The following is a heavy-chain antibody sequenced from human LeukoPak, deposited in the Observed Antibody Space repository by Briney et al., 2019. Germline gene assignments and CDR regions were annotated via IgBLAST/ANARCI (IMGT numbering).Heavy chain of an antibody. Sequence: GGSLRLSCAASGFTFSSYAMSWVRQAPGKGLEWVSAIGGSGGSTYYADSVKGRFTISRDNSKNTLYLQMNSLRAEDTAVYYCANSEYYYGSGPRREGYWGQGTLVTVSS. D-gene: IGHD3-10*01. CDR3: ANSEYYYGSGPRREGY. CDR2: IGGSGGST. CDR1: GFTFSSYA. J-gene: IGHJ4*02. V-gene: IGHV3-23*01.